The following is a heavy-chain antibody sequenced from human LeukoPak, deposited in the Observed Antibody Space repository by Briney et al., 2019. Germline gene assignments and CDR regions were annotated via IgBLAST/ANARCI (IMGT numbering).Heavy chain of an antibody. CDR2: IIPILGIA. J-gene: IGHJ6*02. CDR3: ARTRYCSSTSCYYYYYGMDV. Sequence: SVNVSCKASGGTFSSYAISWVRPAPGQGLEWMGRIIPILGIANYAQKFQGRVTITADKSTSTAYMELSSLRSEDTAVYYCARTRYCSSTSCYYYYYGMDVWGQGTTVTVSS. D-gene: IGHD2-2*01. V-gene: IGHV1-69*04. CDR1: GGTFSSYA.